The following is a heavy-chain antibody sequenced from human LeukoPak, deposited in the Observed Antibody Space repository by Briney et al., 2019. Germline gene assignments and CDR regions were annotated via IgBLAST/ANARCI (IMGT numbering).Heavy chain of an antibody. CDR1: GYTFTSYD. CDR3: ARAEDSSPYYYYMDV. D-gene: IGHD6-13*01. V-gene: IGHV1-8*01. Sequence: GASVKVSCKASGYTFTSYDINWVRQATGQGLEWMGWMNPNSGNTGYAQKFQGRVTMTRNTSISTAYMELGSLRSEDTAVYYCARAEDSSPYYYYMDVWGKGTTVTASS. J-gene: IGHJ6*03. CDR2: MNPNSGNT.